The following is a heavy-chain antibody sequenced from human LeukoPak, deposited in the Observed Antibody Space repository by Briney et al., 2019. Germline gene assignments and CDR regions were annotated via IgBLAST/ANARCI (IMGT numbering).Heavy chain of an antibody. D-gene: IGHD3-9*01. Sequence: SETLSLTCIVSGDSVSTKYWAWVRQPPGMPLEYVGYVQYSGATDYNPSLRSRLTISMDTSRNIFSLRLSSVTAADTAVYYCARLMPMVLTGQRYFYHPLDVWGKGTTVTVSS. V-gene: IGHV4-59*08. J-gene: IGHJ6*04. CDR2: VQYSGAT. CDR1: GDSVSTKY. CDR3: ARLMPMVLTGQRYFYHPLDV.